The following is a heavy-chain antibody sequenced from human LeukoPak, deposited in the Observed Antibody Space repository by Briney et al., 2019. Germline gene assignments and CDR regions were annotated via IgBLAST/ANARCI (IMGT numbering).Heavy chain of an antibody. Sequence: GGSLRLSCAASGFTFSSYEMNWVRQAPGKGLEWVANIKQDGSEKYYVDSVKGRFTISRDNAKNSLYLQMNSLRAEDTAVYYCARESRWGQGTMVTVSS. V-gene: IGHV3-7*01. CDR2: IKQDGSEK. CDR1: GFTFSSYE. J-gene: IGHJ3*01. CDR3: ARESR.